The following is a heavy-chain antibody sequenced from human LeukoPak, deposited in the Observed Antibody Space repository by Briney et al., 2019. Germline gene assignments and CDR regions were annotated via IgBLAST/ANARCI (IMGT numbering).Heavy chain of an antibody. Sequence: GRSLRLSCAASGFTFDDYAMHWVRQAPGKGLEWVSGISWNSGSIGYADSVKGRFTISRDNAKNSLYLQMNRLRAEDTAVYYCVRAGGSSWADYWGQGTLVTVSS. CDR3: VRAGGSSWADY. CDR1: GFTFDDYA. CDR2: ISWNSGSI. V-gene: IGHV3-9*01. J-gene: IGHJ4*02. D-gene: IGHD6-13*01.